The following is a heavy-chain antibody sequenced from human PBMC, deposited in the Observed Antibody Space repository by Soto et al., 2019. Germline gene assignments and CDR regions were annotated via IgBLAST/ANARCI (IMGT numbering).Heavy chain of an antibody. CDR2: VTTSGDNT. CDR3: ERDRCTGGECYLFDY. CDR1: GFSFSSHA. J-gene: IGHJ4*02. Sequence: PGGSLRLSCAASGFSFSSHAMRWVRQAPGKGLEWVSGVTTSGDNTYYADSVKGRFTISRDNSKNTLYLQMNSLRAEDTAVYYCERDRCTGGECYLFDYWGRGTPVTVYS. D-gene: IGHD2-8*02. V-gene: IGHV3-23*01.